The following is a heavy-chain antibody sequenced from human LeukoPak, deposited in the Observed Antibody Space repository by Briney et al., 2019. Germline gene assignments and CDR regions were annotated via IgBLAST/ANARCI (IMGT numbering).Heavy chain of an antibody. CDR2: ISGDGGTI. J-gene: IGHJ6*02. V-gene: IGHV3-43*02. CDR3: AKGQFGSGSYSLGGMDV. Sequence: GGSLRLSCAASGFTFDDNAMHWVRQAPGKGLEWVSLISGDGGTIYYADSVKGRFTISRDNSKNSLYLQMNSLRTEDTALYYCAKGQFGSGSYSLGGMDVWGQGTTVTVSS. CDR1: GFTFDDNA. D-gene: IGHD3-10*01.